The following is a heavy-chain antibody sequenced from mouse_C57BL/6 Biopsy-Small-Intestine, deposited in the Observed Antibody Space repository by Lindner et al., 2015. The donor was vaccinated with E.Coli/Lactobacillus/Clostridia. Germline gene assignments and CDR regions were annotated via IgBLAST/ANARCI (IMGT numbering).Heavy chain of an antibody. CDR3: VRVGIYYYGSAYPSDY. CDR2: IYPGSGNT. Sequence: VQLQESGGELARPAASVRLSCWTSGYTFTNYGMSWVKQRTGQGLEWIGEIYPGSGNTYYNGKFKGKATLTADKSSSTAYMELRSLTSEDSAVYFCVRVGIYYYGSAYPSDYWGQGTTLTVSS. V-gene: IGHV1-81*01. D-gene: IGHD1-1*01. J-gene: IGHJ2*01. CDR1: GYTFTNYG.